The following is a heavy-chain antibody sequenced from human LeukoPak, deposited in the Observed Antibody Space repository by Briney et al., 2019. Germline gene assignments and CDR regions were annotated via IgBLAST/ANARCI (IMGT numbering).Heavy chain of an antibody. V-gene: IGHV3-23*01. D-gene: IGHD2-2*01. CDR2: ISAGGSST. CDR3: AKDKHYCSSASCYLYYFDY. Sequence: EPGGSLRLSCAASGFTFSSYWMSWVRQAPGKGLEWVSAISAGGSSTYYPDSVKGRFTISRDNSKNTLSLQMNSLRAEDTAVYYCAKDKHYCSSASCYLYYFDYWGQGTLVTVSS. CDR1: GFTFSSYW. J-gene: IGHJ4*02.